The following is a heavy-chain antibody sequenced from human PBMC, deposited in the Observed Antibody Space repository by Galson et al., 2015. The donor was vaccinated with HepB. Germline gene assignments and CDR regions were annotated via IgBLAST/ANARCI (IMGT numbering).Heavy chain of an antibody. CDR1: GFTFSSYA. CDR3: ARDEGSGYYYYFDY. J-gene: IGHJ4*02. Sequence: SLRLSCAASGFTFSSYAMHWVRQAPGKGLEWVAVISYDGSDKYYADSVKGRFTISRDNSKSTLYLQMNSLRAEDTAVYYCARDEGSGYYYYFDYWGQGTLVTVSS. V-gene: IGHV3-30-3*01. D-gene: IGHD3-22*01. CDR2: ISYDGSDK.